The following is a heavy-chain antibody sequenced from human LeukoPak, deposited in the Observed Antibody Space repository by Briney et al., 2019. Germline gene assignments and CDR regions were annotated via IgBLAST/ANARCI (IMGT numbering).Heavy chain of an antibody. CDR1: GFTFSSYA. CDR3: ARSRSGYQLLPYYYYGMDV. D-gene: IGHD2-2*01. Sequence: PGGSLRLSCAASGFTFSSYAMHWVRQAPGKGLEWVAVISNDGINKYYADSVKGRFTISGDNSKNTLYLQMNSLRAEDTAVYYCARSRSGYQLLPYYYYGMDVWGQGTTVTVSS. V-gene: IGHV3-30-3*01. CDR2: ISNDGINK. J-gene: IGHJ6*02.